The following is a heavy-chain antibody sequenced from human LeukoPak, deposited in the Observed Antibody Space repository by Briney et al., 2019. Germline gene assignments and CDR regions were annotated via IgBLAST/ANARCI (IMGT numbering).Heavy chain of an antibody. CDR1: GGTFSSYA. J-gene: IGHJ4*02. CDR2: IIPVLDIT. CDR3: ARPRGTVTTYAFDY. Sequence: SVKVSCKASGGTFSSYAISWVRQAPGQGLEWMGRIIPVLDITNYAQKFQGKVTITTDRSTNTAYMELSSLRSDDTAVYYCARPRGTVTTYAFDYWGQGTLVIVSS. D-gene: IGHD4-17*01. V-gene: IGHV1-69*04.